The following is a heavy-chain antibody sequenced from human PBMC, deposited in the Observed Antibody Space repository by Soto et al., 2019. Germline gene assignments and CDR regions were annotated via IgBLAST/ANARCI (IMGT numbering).Heavy chain of an antibody. D-gene: IGHD2-15*01. CDR2: IKPDGSDI. CDR3: AGAPGRGYCLGVSCSGFV. V-gene: IGHV3-7*05. Sequence: PGGSLRLSCAASGFSFSTHWMYWVRQAPGKGLEWVANIKPDGSDIYYGVSLRGRFTISRDNTKNSLYLQINSLRAEDTAIYYCAGAPGRGYCLGVSCSGFVWGQG. CDR1: GFSFSTHW. J-gene: IGHJ1*01.